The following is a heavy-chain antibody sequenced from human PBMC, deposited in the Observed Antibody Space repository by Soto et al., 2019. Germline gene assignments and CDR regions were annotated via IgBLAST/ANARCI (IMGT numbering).Heavy chain of an antibody. J-gene: IGHJ4*02. D-gene: IGHD3-22*01. CDR1: GFTFSSYA. V-gene: IGHV3-23*01. CDR3: AKDDVVVIPSPAYFDY. CDR2: ISGSGGST. Sequence: EGSLRLSCAASGFTFSSYAMSWVRQAPGKGLEWVSAISGSGGSTYYADSVKGRFTISRDNSKNTLYLQMNSLRAEDTAVYYCAKDDVVVIPSPAYFDYWGQGTLVTVSS.